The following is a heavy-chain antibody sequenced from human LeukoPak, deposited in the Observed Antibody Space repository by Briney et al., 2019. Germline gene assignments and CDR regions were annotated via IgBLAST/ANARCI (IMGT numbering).Heavy chain of an antibody. CDR2: IIPIFGTA. Sequence: SVKVSCKASGGTFSSYTISWVRQAPGQGLEWMGGIIPIFGTANYAQKFQGRVTITTDESTSTAYMELSSLRSEDTAVYYCARGRGEGLSVGVLNNWGQGTLVTVSS. CDR1: GGTFSSYT. D-gene: IGHD3-10*01. J-gene: IGHJ4*02. V-gene: IGHV1-69*05. CDR3: ARGRGEGLSVGVLNN.